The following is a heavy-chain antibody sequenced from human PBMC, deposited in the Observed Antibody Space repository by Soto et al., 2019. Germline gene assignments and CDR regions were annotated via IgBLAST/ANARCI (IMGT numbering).Heavy chain of an antibody. J-gene: IGHJ4*02. CDR3: AKSGDTIGYQIFDY. V-gene: IGHV3-23*01. CDR2: IRDGNT. D-gene: IGHD3-22*01. Sequence: PGGSLRLSCAASGFTFSSYAMSWIHQAPGKGLEWVSSIRDGNTYYADSVKGRFTVSRDNSKNTLYLQMNSLRAEDTAIYYCAKSGDTIGYQIFDYWGQGTLVTVSS. CDR1: GFTFSSYA.